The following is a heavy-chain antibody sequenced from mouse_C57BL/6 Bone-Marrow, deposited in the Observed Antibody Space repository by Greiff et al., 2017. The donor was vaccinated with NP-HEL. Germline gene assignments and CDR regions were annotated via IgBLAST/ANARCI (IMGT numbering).Heavy chain of an antibody. D-gene: IGHD2-12*01. CDR2: ISSGSSTI. V-gene: IGHV5-17*01. J-gene: IGHJ4*01. CDR3: ARRYRGLYYYAMDY. CDR1: GFTFSDYG. Sequence: EVKLVESGGGLVKPGGSLKLSCAASGFTFSDYGMHWVRQAPEKGLEWVAYISSGSSTIYYADTVKGRFTIYRDNAKNTLFLQMTSLRSEDTAMYYGARRYRGLYYYAMDYWGQGTAVTVSS.